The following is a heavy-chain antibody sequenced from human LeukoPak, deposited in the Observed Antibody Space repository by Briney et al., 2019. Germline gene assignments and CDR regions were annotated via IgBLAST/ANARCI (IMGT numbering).Heavy chain of an antibody. CDR3: ARGAGLRYLGFDAFDI. Sequence: GSLRLSCAASGFTFSSYWMHWIRQPPGKGLEWVGSIYHTGTTYYNPSLKSRVTISVDTSKNQFSLKLSSVTATDTAVYYCARGAGLRYLGFDAFDIWGQGTMVTVSS. V-gene: IGHV4-38-2*01. CDR1: GFTFSSYW. J-gene: IGHJ3*02. CDR2: IYHTGTT. D-gene: IGHD3-9*01.